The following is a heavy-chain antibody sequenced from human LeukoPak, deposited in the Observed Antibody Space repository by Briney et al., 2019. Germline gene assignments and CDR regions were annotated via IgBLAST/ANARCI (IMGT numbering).Heavy chain of an antibody. Sequence: PSETLSLTCAVYGGSFSDYYWSWIRQPPGKGLEWIGEVKHSGSTNYNPSLKSRVTMSVDTSRNQVSLKLNSVTAADTAVYCCARGRHRVPAAGTYDNWGQGTLVTVSS. CDR2: VKHSGST. CDR3: ARGRHRVPAAGTYDN. D-gene: IGHD6-13*01. CDR1: GGSFSDYY. V-gene: IGHV4-34*01. J-gene: IGHJ4*02.